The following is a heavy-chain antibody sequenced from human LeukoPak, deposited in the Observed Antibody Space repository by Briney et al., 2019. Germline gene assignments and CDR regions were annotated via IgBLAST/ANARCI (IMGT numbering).Heavy chain of an antibody. V-gene: IGHV3-23*01. D-gene: IGHD6-13*01. CDR1: GFTFSSYA. CDR2: ISGSGGST. J-gene: IGHJ6*02. Sequence: SGGSLTLPCAASGFTFSSYAMSWLRQAPGKGLEGVSAISGSGGSTHYADSVKGRFPISRDNSKNTLYLQLNSLRTEDTAVYYCANPSSSWYYYYYGMDVWGQGTTVTVSS. CDR3: ANPSSSWYYYYYGMDV.